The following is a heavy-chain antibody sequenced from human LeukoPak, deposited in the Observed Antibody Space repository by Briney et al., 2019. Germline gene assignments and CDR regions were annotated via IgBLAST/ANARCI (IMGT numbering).Heavy chain of an antibody. Sequence: GGSLRLSCAASGFTFSSYAMSWVRQARGKGVEWGTVITGSGGSTYYADSVKGRFTISRDNSKNTLYLQMNSLRAEDTAVYYCAKDGDYDILTGYWSDYWGQGTLVTVSS. V-gene: IGHV3-23*01. CDR3: AKDGDYDILTGYWSDY. J-gene: IGHJ4*02. D-gene: IGHD3-9*01. CDR1: GFTFSSYA. CDR2: ITGSGGST.